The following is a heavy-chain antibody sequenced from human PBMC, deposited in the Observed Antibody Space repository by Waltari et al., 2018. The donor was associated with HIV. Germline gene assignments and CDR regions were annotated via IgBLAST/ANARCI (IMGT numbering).Heavy chain of an antibody. D-gene: IGHD2-8*01. CDR3: VRHSRGTGVDTEAFDS. J-gene: IGHJ4*02. CDR1: SVSISSTPYC. CDR2: VSFRGST. Sequence: QLQLQESGPGLVKPSETLSLTCTVSSVSISSTPYCWGWIRQPPGKGLEWIGSVSFRGSTYYTPSLRRRVTISVDTSRNHFSLRLTSVTAADTAVYFCVRHSRGTGVDTEAFDSWGQGTRVTVSS. V-gene: IGHV4-39*01.